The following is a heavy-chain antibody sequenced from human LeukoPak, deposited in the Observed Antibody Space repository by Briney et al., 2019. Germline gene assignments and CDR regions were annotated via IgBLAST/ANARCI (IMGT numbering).Heavy chain of an antibody. CDR1: GYFFTDYY. J-gene: IGHJ4*02. Sequence: ASVKVSCKASGYFFTDYYMHWVRQAPGQGLEWMGWINPDSGGSTSYAQKFQGRVTMTRDMSTSTVYMELSSLRSEDTAVYYCARDAIVGAGTFDYWGQGTLVTVSS. CDR3: ARDAIVGAGTFDY. V-gene: IGHV1-46*01. CDR2: INPDSGGST. D-gene: IGHD1-26*01.